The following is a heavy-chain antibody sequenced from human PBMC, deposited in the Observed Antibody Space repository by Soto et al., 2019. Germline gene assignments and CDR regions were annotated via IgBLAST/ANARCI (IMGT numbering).Heavy chain of an antibody. V-gene: IGHV1-18*04. CDR1: GYTFTTYD. J-gene: IGHJ4*02. CDR2: ISGNNGNT. Sequence: QVQLVQSGAEVQKPGASVKVSCKASGYTFTTYDISWVRQAPGQGLEWMGWISGNNGNTNYAQKLQGRVTMPRDPSTSTAYMDLRSLRSDDTAVYYCARGGSGSGFDYWGQGTLVTVSS. CDR3: ARGGSGSGFDY. D-gene: IGHD3-10*01.